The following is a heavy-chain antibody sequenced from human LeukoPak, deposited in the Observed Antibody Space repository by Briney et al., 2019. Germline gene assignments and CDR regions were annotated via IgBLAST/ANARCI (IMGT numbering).Heavy chain of an antibody. J-gene: IGHJ4*02. V-gene: IGHV3-30*04. CDR2: ISYDGSNK. Sequence: GGSLRLSCAASGFTFSSYAMHWVRQAPGKGLEWVAVISYDGSNKYYADSVKGRFTISRDNSKNTLYLQMNSLRAEDTAVYYCAKEGSGYGQIDYWGQGTLVTVSS. CDR3: AKEGSGYGQIDY. D-gene: IGHD5-12*01. CDR1: GFTFSSYA.